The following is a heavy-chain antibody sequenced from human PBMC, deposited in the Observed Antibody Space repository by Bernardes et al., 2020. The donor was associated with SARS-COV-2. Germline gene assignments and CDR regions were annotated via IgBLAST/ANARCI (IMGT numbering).Heavy chain of an antibody. CDR3: HLNARRPKFFES. CDR1: GFTFSNYG. Sequence: GGSLRLSCAAPGFTFSNYGMHWVRQAPGKGLEWVAVISYDATKKYYADSVKGRFTVSRDNSKNTLFLQINSLRTDDTAVYYCHLNARRPKFFESWGQGSLVTVSS. CDR2: ISYDATKK. V-gene: IGHV3-30*03. J-gene: IGHJ1*01. D-gene: IGHD3-9*01.